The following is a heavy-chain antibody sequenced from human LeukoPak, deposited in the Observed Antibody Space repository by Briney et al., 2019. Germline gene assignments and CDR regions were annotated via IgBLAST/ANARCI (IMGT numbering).Heavy chain of an antibody. Sequence: GGSLRLSCAASGFIFSNYWMNWVRQPPGKGLGWVANIKDDGSDKYYVDSVKGRFGISRDSAKNSLYLQMNSLRAEDTAVYYCADNLSRWGQGTLVTVSS. J-gene: IGHJ4*02. D-gene: IGHD1-1*01. V-gene: IGHV3-7*01. CDR2: IKDDGSDK. CDR1: GFIFSNYW. CDR3: ADNLSR.